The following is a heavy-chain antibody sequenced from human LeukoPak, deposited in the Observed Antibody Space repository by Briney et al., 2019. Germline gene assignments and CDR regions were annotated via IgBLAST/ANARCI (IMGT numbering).Heavy chain of an antibody. CDR3: ATHCSSTSCYENGMDV. Sequence: SETLSLTCAVSGYSISSGYYWGWIRQPPGKGLEWIGSIYHSGSTYYNPSLKSRVTISVDTSKNQFSLKLSSVIAADTAVYYCATHCSSTSCYENGMDVWGKGTTVTVSS. D-gene: IGHD2-2*01. J-gene: IGHJ6*04. V-gene: IGHV4-38-2*01. CDR1: GYSISSGYY. CDR2: IYHSGST.